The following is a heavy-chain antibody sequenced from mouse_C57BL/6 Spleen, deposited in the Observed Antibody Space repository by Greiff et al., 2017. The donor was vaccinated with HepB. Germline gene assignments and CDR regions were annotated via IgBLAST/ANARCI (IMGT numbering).Heavy chain of an antibody. V-gene: IGHV7-1*01. CDR1: GFTFSDFY. CDR3: ARDAGYYGSSYAMDY. Sequence: KVVESGGGLVQSGRSLRLSCATSGFTFSDFYMEWVRQAPGKGLEWIAASRNKANDYTTEYSASVKGRFIVSRDTSQSILYLQMNALRAEDTAIYYCARDAGYYGSSYAMDYWGQGTSVTVSS. D-gene: IGHD1-1*01. J-gene: IGHJ4*01. CDR2: SRNKANDYTT.